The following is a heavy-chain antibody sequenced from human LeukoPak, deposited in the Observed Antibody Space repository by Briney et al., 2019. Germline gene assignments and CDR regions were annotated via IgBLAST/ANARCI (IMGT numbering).Heavy chain of an antibody. CDR2: IYYSGST. J-gene: IGHJ2*01. CDR3: ARVYYSSSYDYWYFDL. D-gene: IGHD6-13*01. V-gene: IGHV4-59*01. Sequence: PSETLSLTCTVSGGSIRNYYWSWIRQPPGKGLEWIGYIYYSGSTNYNPSLKSRVTISVDTSKNQFSLKLSSVTAADTAVYYCARVYYSSSYDYWYFDLWGRGTLVTVSS. CDR1: GGSIRNYY.